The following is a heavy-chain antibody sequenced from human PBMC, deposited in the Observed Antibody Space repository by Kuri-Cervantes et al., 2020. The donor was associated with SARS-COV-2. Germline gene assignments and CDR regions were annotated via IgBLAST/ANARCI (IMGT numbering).Heavy chain of an antibody. CDR3: ARGIKVQTKGGSRYYFDS. Sequence: SVKVSCKASGYTFTSYDINWVRQAPGQGLEWVGDIIPVLGISHHAQKFKGRVTLSADKSTTTVYMDLRSLRSEDTALYYCARGIKVQTKGGSRYYFDSWGQGTLVTVSS. CDR1: GYTFTSYD. CDR2: IIPVLGIS. D-gene: IGHD1-1*01. J-gene: IGHJ4*02. V-gene: IGHV1-69*10.